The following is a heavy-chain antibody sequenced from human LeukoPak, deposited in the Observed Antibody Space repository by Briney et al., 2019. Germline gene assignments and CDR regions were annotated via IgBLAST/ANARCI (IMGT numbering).Heavy chain of an antibody. Sequence: GGSLRLSCAASGFTFSDYYMSWIRQAPRKGLEWVSYISSSGSTIYYADSVKGRFTISRDNAKNSLYLQLNSLRAEDTAVYYCASVSTVTTYYYYGMDVWGQGTTVTVSS. D-gene: IGHD4-17*01. J-gene: IGHJ6*02. V-gene: IGHV3-11*01. CDR3: ASVSTVTTYYYYGMDV. CDR1: GFTFSDYY. CDR2: ISSSGSTI.